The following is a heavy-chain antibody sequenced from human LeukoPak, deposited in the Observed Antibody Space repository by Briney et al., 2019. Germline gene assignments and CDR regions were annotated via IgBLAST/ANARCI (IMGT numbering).Heavy chain of an antibody. CDR1: GFTFNTYW. Sequence: GGSLRLSCAASGFTFNTYWMHWIRQAPGEGPVWVAHILNDGGSTSYADSVKGRFIISRDNAKNTLSLQMNSLRAEDTAVYYCVRHNYGYDYWGQGTPVTVSS. D-gene: IGHD5-18*01. CDR3: VRHNYGYDY. V-gene: IGHV3-74*01. J-gene: IGHJ4*02. CDR2: ILNDGGST.